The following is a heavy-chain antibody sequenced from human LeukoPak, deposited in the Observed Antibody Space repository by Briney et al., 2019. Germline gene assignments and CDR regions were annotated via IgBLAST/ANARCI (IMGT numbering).Heavy chain of an antibody. Sequence: GGSLRLSCAASGFTFSSYWMSWVRQAPGKGLEWVANIKQDGTEKYYVDSVRGRFTISGDNAKNSLYLQMYSLRAEDTAMYYCASPSGYSSGWNPFDHWGQGTLVTVSS. CDR2: IKQDGTEK. CDR3: ASPSGYSSGWNPFDH. CDR1: GFTFSSYW. J-gene: IGHJ4*02. D-gene: IGHD6-19*01. V-gene: IGHV3-7*01.